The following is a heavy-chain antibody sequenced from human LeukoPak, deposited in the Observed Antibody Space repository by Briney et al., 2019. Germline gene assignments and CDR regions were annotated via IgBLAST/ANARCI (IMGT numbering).Heavy chain of an antibody. CDR2: ISSSGSTI. Sequence: GGSLRLSCAASGLTFSDYYMSRIRQAPGKGLEWVSYISSSGSTIYYADSVKGRFTISRDNAKNSLYLQMNSLRAEDTAVYYCARDSRGHLRILTGYWDYWGQGTLVTVSS. J-gene: IGHJ4*02. CDR3: ARDSRGHLRILTGYWDY. V-gene: IGHV3-11*01. CDR1: GLTFSDYY. D-gene: IGHD3-9*01.